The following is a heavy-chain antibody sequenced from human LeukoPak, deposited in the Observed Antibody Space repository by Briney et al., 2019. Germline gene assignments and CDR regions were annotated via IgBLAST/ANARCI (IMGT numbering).Heavy chain of an antibody. J-gene: IGHJ4*02. CDR1: GFTFSTYA. Sequence: GGSLRLSCAVSGFTFSTYAMNWVRQAPGKGLEWVSTISESDGSTYYADSVKGRFTISRDNSKNTLYLQMSSLRAEDTAVYYCTKFDAPSSRKNYWGQGTLVTVSS. CDR2: ISESDGST. V-gene: IGHV3-23*01. CDR3: TKFDAPSSRKNY.